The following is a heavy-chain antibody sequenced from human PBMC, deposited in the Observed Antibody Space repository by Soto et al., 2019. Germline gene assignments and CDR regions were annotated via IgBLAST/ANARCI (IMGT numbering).Heavy chain of an antibody. CDR3: ARELTSSGWPFFDY. J-gene: IGHJ4*02. CDR2: IYYSGST. D-gene: IGHD6-19*01. Sequence: SETLSLTCTVSGGSISSYYWSWIRQPPGKGLEWIGYIYYSGSTNYNPSLKSRVTISVDTSKNQFSLKLSSVTAADTAVYYCARELTSSGWPFFDYWGQGTLVTVSS. CDR1: GGSISSYY. V-gene: IGHV4-59*01.